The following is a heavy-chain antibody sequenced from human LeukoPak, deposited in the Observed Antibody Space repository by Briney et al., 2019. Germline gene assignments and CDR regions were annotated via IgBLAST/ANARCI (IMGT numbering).Heavy chain of an antibody. V-gene: IGHV1-69*04. Sequence: SVKVSCKASGGTFSNYAIGWVRQAPGQGLEWMGRIIPVAGVTNNAQKFQGRVTITADESTTTAYMELRSLRYEDTAMYYCARDADYGGNDYWGQGTLVTVSS. CDR3: ARDADYGGNDY. D-gene: IGHD4-23*01. CDR2: IIPVAGVT. J-gene: IGHJ4*02. CDR1: GGTFSNYA.